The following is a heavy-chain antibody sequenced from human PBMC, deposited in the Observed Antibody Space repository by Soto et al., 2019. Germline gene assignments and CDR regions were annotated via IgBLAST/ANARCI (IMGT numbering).Heavy chain of an antibody. V-gene: IGHV1-69*13. J-gene: IGHJ3*02. D-gene: IGHD2-2*01. CDR1: GGTFSSYA. Sequence: GASVKVSCKASGGTFSSYAISWVRQAPGQGLEWMGGIIPIFGTANYAQKFQGRVTITADESTSTAYMELSSLRSEDTAVYYCALSTHHAFDIWGQGTMVTVSS. CDR2: IIPIFGTA. CDR3: ALSTHHAFDI.